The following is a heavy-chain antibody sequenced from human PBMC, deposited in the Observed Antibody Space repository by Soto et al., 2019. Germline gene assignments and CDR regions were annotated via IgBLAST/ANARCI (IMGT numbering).Heavy chain of an antibody. J-gene: IGHJ4*02. Sequence: PSETLSLTCTVSGGSISSYYWSWIRQPPGKGLERIGYIYYSGSTNYNPSLKSRVTISVDTSKNNFSMKLSSVTAADTAVYYCSSRYGSCFECRGQGTWVIVSS. D-gene: IGHD4-17*01. V-gene: IGHV4-59*08. CDR1: GGSISSYY. CDR2: IYYSGST. CDR3: SSRYGSCFEC.